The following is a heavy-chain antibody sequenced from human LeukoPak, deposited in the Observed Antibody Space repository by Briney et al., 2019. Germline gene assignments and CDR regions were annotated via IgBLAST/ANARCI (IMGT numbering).Heavy chain of an antibody. V-gene: IGHV1-24*01. CDR3: ARAIVGATLDY. J-gene: IGHJ4*02. D-gene: IGHD1-26*01. Sequence: ASVKVSCKVSGYTLTELSMHWVRQAPGKGLEWMGGFDPEDGETIYAQKFQGRVTMTRDTSISTAYMELSRLRSDDTAVYYCARAIVGATLDYWGQGTLVTVSS. CDR1: GYTLTELS. CDR2: FDPEDGET.